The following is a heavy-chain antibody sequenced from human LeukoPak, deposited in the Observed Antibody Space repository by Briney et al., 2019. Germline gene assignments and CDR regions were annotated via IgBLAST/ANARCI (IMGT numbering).Heavy chain of an antibody. J-gene: IGHJ4*02. CDR2: ISTAGNLI. CDR3: ARDRQYSSSWTLPPD. CDR1: AFTFKTYT. D-gene: IGHD6-13*01. Sequence: PGGSLRLSCVASAFTFKTYTLNWVRQTPGKGLEWVSYISTAGNLINYADSVRGRFTISRDNAKNSLYLQMNSLRAEDTAVYYCARDRQYSSSWTLPPDWGQGTLVTVSS. V-gene: IGHV3-21*01.